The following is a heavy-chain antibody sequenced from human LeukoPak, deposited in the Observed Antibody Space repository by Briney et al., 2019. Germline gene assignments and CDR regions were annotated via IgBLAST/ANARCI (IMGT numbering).Heavy chain of an antibody. Sequence: ASVKVSCKASGYTFTGYYMHWVRQAPGQGLEWMGWINPNSGGTNYAQKFQGRVTMTRDTSISTAYMELSRLRSDDTAVYYCAGDHRNYDFWSRSYWFDPWGQGTLVTVSS. V-gene: IGHV1-2*02. D-gene: IGHD3-3*01. CDR2: INPNSGGT. CDR1: GYTFTGYY. CDR3: AGDHRNYDFWSRSYWFDP. J-gene: IGHJ5*02.